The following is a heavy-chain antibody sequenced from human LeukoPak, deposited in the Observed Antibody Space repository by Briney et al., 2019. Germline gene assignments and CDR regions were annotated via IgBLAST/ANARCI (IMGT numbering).Heavy chain of an antibody. CDR3: ARDGRISYYDSSGPFDY. CDR1: GFTFSSYG. D-gene: IGHD3-22*01. CDR2: IWYDGSNK. V-gene: IGHV3-33*01. J-gene: IGHJ4*02. Sequence: GGSLRLSCAASGFTFSSYGMHWVRQAPGKGLEWVAVIWYDGSNKYYADSVKGRFTISRDNSKNPLYLQMNSLRAEDTAVYYCARDGRISYYDSSGPFDYWGQGTLVTVSS.